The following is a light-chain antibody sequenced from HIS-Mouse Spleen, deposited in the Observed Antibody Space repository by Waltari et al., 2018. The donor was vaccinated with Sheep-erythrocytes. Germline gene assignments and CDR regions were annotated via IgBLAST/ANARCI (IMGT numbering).Light chain of an antibody. Sequence: EIVLTQSPATLSLSPGERATPPCRASQSVSSYLAWYQPKPGQAPRLLIYDASNRATGIPARFSGSGSGTDFTLTISSLEPEDFAVYYCQQRSNWPPTFGQGTKVEIK. CDR2: DAS. CDR1: QSVSSY. V-gene: IGKV3-11*01. CDR3: QQRSNWPPT. J-gene: IGKJ1*01.